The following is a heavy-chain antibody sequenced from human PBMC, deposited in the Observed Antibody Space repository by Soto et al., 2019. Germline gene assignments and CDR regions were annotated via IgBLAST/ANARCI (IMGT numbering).Heavy chain of an antibody. J-gene: IGHJ6*02. Sequence: QVQLVESGGGVVQPGRSLRLSCAASGFTFSNYGMHWVRQAPGKGLEWAAVVSYDGSKEYYADSVKGRFTISRDNSKNALYLQMNSLRPEDTAVYYCAKDIALVQGVIVDMDVWGQGTTVTVSS. CDR1: GFTFSNYG. V-gene: IGHV3-30*18. CDR3: AKDIALVQGVIVDMDV. D-gene: IGHD3-10*01. CDR2: VSYDGSKE.